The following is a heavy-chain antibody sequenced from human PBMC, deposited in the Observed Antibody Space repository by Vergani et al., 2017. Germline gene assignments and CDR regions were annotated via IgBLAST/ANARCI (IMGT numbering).Heavy chain of an antibody. V-gene: IGHV3-30*18. Sequence: QVQLVESGGGVVQPGRSLRLSCAASGFTFSSYGMHWVRQAPGKGLEWVAVISYDGSNKYYADSVKGRFTISRDKSKNTLYLQMNSLRAEDTAVYYCAKQSTLYSSGWYGYNWFDPWGQGTLVTVSS. CDR3: AKQSTLYSSGWYGYNWFDP. D-gene: IGHD6-19*01. J-gene: IGHJ5*02. CDR1: GFTFSSYG. CDR2: ISYDGSNK.